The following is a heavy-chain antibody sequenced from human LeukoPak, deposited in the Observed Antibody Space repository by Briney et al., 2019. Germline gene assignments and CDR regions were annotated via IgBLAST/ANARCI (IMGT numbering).Heavy chain of an antibody. J-gene: IGHJ5*02. CDR1: GYTLTELS. CDR2: FDPEDGET. Sequence: GASVKVSCKVSGYTLTELSMHGVRQAPGKGLEWMGGFDPEDGETIYAQKFQGRVTMTEDTSTDTAYMELSSLRSEDTAVYYCATDLAGGDSYDFPWGQGTLVTVSS. V-gene: IGHV1-24*01. D-gene: IGHD3/OR15-3a*01. CDR3: ATDLAGGDSYDFP.